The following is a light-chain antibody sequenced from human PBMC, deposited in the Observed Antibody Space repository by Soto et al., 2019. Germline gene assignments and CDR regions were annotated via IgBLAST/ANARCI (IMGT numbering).Light chain of an antibody. CDR1: SSDFGGYNY. J-gene: IGLJ1*01. CDR2: DVR. CDR3: TSYTSSSTLYV. V-gene: IGLV2-14*01. Sequence: QSVLTQPASVSGSPGQSITISCTGTSSDFGGYNYVSWYQQHPGKAPKLMIYDVRNRASGASNRFSGSKSSNTASLTISGLQAEDEADYYCTSYTSSSTLYVFGTGTKVT.